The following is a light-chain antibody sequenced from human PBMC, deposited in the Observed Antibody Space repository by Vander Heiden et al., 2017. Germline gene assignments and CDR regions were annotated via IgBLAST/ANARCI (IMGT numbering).Light chain of an antibody. CDR3: VLNMGSGISL. J-gene: IGLJ2*01. CDR1: SGSVSTSYY. Sequence: QTVVTQEPSFSVSPGGTVTLTCGLSSGSVSTSYYPSWYQQTPGQAPRTLIYNTKTRSSGVPDRFSGSILGNKAALTITGAQADDESDYYCVLNMGSGISLFGGGTKLTVL. CDR2: NTK. V-gene: IGLV8-61*01.